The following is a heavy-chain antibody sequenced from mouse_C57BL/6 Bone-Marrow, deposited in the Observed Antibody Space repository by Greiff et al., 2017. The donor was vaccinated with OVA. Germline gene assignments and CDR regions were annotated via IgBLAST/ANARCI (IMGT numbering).Heavy chain of an antibody. Sequence: QVQLQQPGAELVMPGASVKLSCKASGYTFTSYWMHWVKQRPGQGLEWIGEIGPSDSYTNYNQKFKGKSTLTVDKSSSTAYMQLSSLTSEDSAVYYCARGGTPFAYWGQGTLVTVSA. CDR1: GYTFTSYW. D-gene: IGHD3-3*01. J-gene: IGHJ3*01. CDR3: ARGGTPFAY. V-gene: IGHV1-69*01. CDR2: IGPSDSYT.